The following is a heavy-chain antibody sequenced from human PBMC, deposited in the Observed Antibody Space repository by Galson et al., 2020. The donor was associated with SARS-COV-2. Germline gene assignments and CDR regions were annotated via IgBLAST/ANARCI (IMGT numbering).Heavy chain of an antibody. CDR2: INPIGGST. CDR1: GYTFSNNY. V-gene: IGHV1-46*04. J-gene: IGHJ3*01. D-gene: IGHD2-21*01. Sequence: ASVKVSCKASGYTFSNNYIHWVRQAPGQGLEWMGIINPIGGSTDYAQKLQGRVTLTRDTSTSTVYMELHSLRSDDTAVYYCARFVGDYHAFDVWGQGTMVTVSS. CDR3: ARFVGDYHAFDV.